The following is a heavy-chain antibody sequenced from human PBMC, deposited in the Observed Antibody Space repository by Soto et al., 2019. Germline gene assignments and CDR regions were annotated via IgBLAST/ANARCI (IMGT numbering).Heavy chain of an antibody. CDR3: TRGIRYCSSTSCPLYYYYYGMDV. CDR1: GFTFGDYA. V-gene: IGHV3-49*04. J-gene: IGHJ6*02. CDR2: IRSKAYGGTT. D-gene: IGHD2-2*01. Sequence: GGSLRLSCTASGFTFGDYAMSWVRQAPGKGLEWVGFIRSKAYGGTTEYAASVKGRFTISRDDSKSIAYLQMNSLKTEDTAVYYCTRGIRYCSSTSCPLYYYYYGMDVWGQGTTVIVSS.